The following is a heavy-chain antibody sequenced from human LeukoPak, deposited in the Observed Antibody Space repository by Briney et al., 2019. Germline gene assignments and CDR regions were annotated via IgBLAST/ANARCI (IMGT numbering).Heavy chain of an antibody. J-gene: IGHJ4*02. Sequence: GRSLRLSCTASGFTFGDYAMSWFRQAPGKGLEWVGFIRSKAYDESTQYAASVKGRFSISRDDSKSIAYLHMNSLKTEDSAVYYCARDGRDSSGYSSKTQFDYWGQGTLVTVSS. CDR3: ARDGRDSSGYSSKTQFDY. CDR1: GFTFGDYA. CDR2: IRSKAYDEST. V-gene: IGHV3-49*03. D-gene: IGHD3-22*01.